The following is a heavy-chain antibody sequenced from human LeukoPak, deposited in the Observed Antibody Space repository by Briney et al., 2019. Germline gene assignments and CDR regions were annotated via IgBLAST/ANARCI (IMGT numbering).Heavy chain of an antibody. J-gene: IGHJ4*02. D-gene: IGHD5-18*01. CDR2: IYYSGST. CDR1: GVSVSSGSYY. Sequence: SETLSLTCTVSGVSVSSGSYYWSWIRQPPGKGLEWIGYIYYSGSTNYNPSLKSRVTISVDTSKNQFSLKLSSVTAADTAVYYCVRGGIQLWSPPYFDYWGQGTLVTVSS. CDR3: VRGGIQLWSPPYFDY. V-gene: IGHV4-61*01.